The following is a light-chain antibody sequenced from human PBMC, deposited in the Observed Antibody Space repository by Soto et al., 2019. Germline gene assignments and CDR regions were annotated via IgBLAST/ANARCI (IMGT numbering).Light chain of an antibody. CDR2: GAS. Sequence: ETGLTLPPGTLSLSPGERANLSCMASQSVSSSFLAWYQQKPGQAPRLLIYGASSRATGIPDRFSGSGSGTDFTLTISRLEPEDFAVYYCQQYGSSPRTFGQGTKVDIK. J-gene: IGKJ1*01. CDR1: QSVSSSF. V-gene: IGKV3-20*01. CDR3: QQYGSSPRT.